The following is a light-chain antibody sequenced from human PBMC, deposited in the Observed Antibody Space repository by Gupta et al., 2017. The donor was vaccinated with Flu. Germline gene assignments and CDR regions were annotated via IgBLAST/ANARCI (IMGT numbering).Light chain of an antibody. CDR3: QQSYSTPQT. CDR2: AAS. Sequence: DIQMTQSPSSLSASVGDRVTITCRASQSISSYLNWYQQKPGKAPKLLIYAASSLKSGVPSRFSGSGSGTDFTLTISSRQPEDFATYYCQQSYSTPQTFGQGTKLEIK. V-gene: IGKV1-39*01. CDR1: QSISSY. J-gene: IGKJ2*01.